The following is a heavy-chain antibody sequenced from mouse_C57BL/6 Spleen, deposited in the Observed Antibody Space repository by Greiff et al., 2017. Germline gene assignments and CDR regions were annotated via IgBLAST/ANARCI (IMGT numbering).Heavy chain of an antibody. CDR3: ARRPPSITTVVASDY. CDR1: GYTFTSYW. J-gene: IGHJ2*01. D-gene: IGHD1-1*01. CDR2: IDPSDSYT. Sequence: VQLQQPGAELVKPGASVKLSCKASGYTFTSYWMQWVKQRPGQGLEWIGEIDPSDSYTNYNQKFKGKATLTVDTSSSTAYMQLSSLTSEYSAVYYCARRPPSITTVVASDYWGQGTTLTVSS. V-gene: IGHV1-50*01.